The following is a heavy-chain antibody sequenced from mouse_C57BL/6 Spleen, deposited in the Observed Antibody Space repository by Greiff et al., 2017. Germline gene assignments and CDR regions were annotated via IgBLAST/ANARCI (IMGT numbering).Heavy chain of an antibody. CDR1: GYTFTSYW. CDR3: ARSTTVVATDYYWYCDV. D-gene: IGHD1-1*01. J-gene: IGHJ1*03. CDR2: IDPNSGGS. Sequence: VQLQQPGAELVKPGASVKLSCKASGYTFTSYWMHWVQQRPGRGLEWIGRIDPNSGGSKYNEKFKSKATLTVAKPSSTAYMQLSSQTSEDSAVYYCARSTTVVATDYYWYCDVWGTGTTVTVSS. V-gene: IGHV1-72*01.